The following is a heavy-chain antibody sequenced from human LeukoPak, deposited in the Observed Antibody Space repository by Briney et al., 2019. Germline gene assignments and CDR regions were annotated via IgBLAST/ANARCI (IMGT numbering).Heavy chain of an antibody. CDR1: GFTFTNSA. CDR3: AADVWAEGSYYYFDY. CDR2: IVVGSGNT. D-gene: IGHD3-10*01. V-gene: IGHV1-58*01. J-gene: IGHJ4*02. Sequence: SVTVSCKASGFTFTNSAVQWVRQARGQRSEWIGWIVVGSGNTNYAQKFQERVTITRDMSTSTAYMELSSLRSEDTAVYYCAADVWAEGSYYYFDYWGQGTLVTVSS.